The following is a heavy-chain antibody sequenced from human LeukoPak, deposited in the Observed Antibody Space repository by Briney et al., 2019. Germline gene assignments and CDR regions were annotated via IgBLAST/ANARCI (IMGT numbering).Heavy chain of an antibody. CDR2: IYPGDSET. CDR3: ARVRAAATIDAFDI. Sequence: GESLKISCKGSGYSFTNNWIGWVRQMPGKGLEWMGIIYPGDSETRYSPSFQGQVTISADKSISTAYLQWSSLKASDTAMFYCARVRAAATIDAFDIWGQGTMVTVSS. D-gene: IGHD2-21*01. J-gene: IGHJ3*02. V-gene: IGHV5-51*01. CDR1: GYSFTNNW.